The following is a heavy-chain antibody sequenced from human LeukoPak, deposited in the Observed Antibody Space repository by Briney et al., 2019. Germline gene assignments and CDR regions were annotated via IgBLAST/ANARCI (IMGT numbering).Heavy chain of an antibody. CDR3: AKSTSDGYYYDSSGYYHDAFDI. V-gene: IGHV3-74*03. CDR2: INIDGSST. J-gene: IGHJ3*02. CDR1: GFTFSSYW. Sequence: QSGGSLRLSCAASGFTFSSYWMHWVRQGPEKGLVWVSRINIDGSSTTYADSVKGRFTISRDNAKNTLYLQMNSLRAEDMALYYCAKSTSDGYYYDSSGYYHDAFDIWGQGTMVTVSS. D-gene: IGHD3-22*01.